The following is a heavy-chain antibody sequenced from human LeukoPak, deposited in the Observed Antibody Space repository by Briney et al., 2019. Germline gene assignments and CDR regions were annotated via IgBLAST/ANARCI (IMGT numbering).Heavy chain of an antibody. V-gene: IGHV3-21*01. CDR1: GFTFSSYA. D-gene: IGHD3-22*01. CDR3: ARVGYYYDSSGSPGLDY. Sequence: GSLRLSCEASGFTFSSYAISWVRQAPGKGLEWVSSISSSSSYIYYADSVKGRFTISRDNAKNSLYLQMNSLRAEDTAVYYCARVGYYYDSSGSPGLDYWGQGTLVTVSS. J-gene: IGHJ4*02. CDR2: ISSSSSYI.